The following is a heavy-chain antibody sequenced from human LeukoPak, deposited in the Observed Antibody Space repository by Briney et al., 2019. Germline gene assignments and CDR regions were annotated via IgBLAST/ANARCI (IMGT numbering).Heavy chain of an antibody. CDR3: ARSLRARATVTIKGDNWFDP. D-gene: IGHD4-17*01. Sequence: SETLSLTCTVSGGSMSSYYWSWIRQPPGKGLEWIGYIYYSGSTNYNPSLKSRVTISVDTSKNQFSLKLSSVTAADTAVYYCARSLRARATVTIKGDNWFDPWGQGTLVTVSS. CDR2: IYYSGST. CDR1: GGSMSSYY. V-gene: IGHV4-59*01. J-gene: IGHJ5*02.